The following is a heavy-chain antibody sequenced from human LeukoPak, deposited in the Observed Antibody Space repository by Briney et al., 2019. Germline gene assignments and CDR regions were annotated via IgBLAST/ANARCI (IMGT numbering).Heavy chain of an antibody. CDR1: GYTFTSNY. V-gene: IGHV1-69*06. CDR2: IIPIFGTA. D-gene: IGHD1-26*01. J-gene: IGHJ6*03. CDR3: ARARATERSNYYYYYMDV. Sequence: GASVKVSCKAFGYTFTSNYMHWVRQAPGQGLEWMGGIIPIFGTANYAQKFQGRVTITADKSTSTAYMELSSLRSEDTAVYYCARARATERSNYYYYYMDVWGKGTTVTVSS.